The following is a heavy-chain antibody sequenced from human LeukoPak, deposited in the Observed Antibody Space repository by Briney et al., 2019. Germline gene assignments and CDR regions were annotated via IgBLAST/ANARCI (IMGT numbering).Heavy chain of an antibody. CDR2: ISSSGNTI. D-gene: IGHD2-15*01. Sequence: GGSLRLSCAASGFTFSSYEMNWVRQAPGKGLEWLSYISSSGNTIFYADSVRGRFTISRDNAKNSLYLQMNSLRAEDTAVYYCARAYCSGGSCPYWYFDLWGRGTLVTVSS. J-gene: IGHJ2*01. CDR1: GFTFSSYE. CDR3: ARAYCSGGSCPYWYFDL. V-gene: IGHV3-48*03.